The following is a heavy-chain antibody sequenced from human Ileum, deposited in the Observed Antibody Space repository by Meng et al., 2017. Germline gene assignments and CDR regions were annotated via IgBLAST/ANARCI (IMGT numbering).Heavy chain of an antibody. CDR2: IIPIFGTA. CDR3: ARDITTYYYDSSGPKTTPNWFDP. CDR1: GGTFSSYA. Sequence: SVKVSCKASGGTFSSYAISWVRQAPGQGLEWMGGIIPIFGTANYAQKFQGRVTITADESTSTAYMELSSLRSEDTAVYYCARDITTYYYDSSGPKTTPNWFDPWGQGTLVTVSS. J-gene: IGHJ5*02. V-gene: IGHV1-69*13. D-gene: IGHD3-22*01.